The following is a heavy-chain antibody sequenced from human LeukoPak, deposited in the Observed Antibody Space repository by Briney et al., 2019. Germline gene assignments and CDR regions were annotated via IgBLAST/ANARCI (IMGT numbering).Heavy chain of an antibody. D-gene: IGHD6-13*01. CDR3: ARGSSRLHAFDI. CDR2: IIPIFGTA. J-gene: IGHJ3*02. V-gene: IGHV1-69*05. CDR1: GYTFTYRY. Sequence: ASVKVSCKASGYTFTYRYLHWVRQAPGQGLEWMGGIIPIFGTANYAQKFQGRVTITTDESTSTAYMELSSLRSEDTAVYYCARGSSRLHAFDIWGQGTMVTVSS.